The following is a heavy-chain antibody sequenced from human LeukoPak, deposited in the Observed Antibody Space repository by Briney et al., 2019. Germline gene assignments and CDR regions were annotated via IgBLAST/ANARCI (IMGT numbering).Heavy chain of an antibody. Sequence: PSETLSLTCTVSGGSISSSSYYWGWIRQPPGKGLEWIGSIYYSGSTYYNPSLKSRVTISVDTSKNQFSLKLSSVTAADTAVYYCARTGARYHDFDYWGQGTLVTVSS. J-gene: IGHJ4*02. CDR1: GGSISSSSYY. CDR3: ARTGARYHDFDY. V-gene: IGHV4-39*07. CDR2: IYYSGST. D-gene: IGHD1-14*01.